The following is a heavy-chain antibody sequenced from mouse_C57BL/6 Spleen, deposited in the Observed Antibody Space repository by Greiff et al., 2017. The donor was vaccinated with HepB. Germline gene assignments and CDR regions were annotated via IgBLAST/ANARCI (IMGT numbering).Heavy chain of an antibody. J-gene: IGHJ4*01. D-gene: IGHD4-1*01. V-gene: IGHV1-85*01. CDR2: IYPRDGST. Sequence: QVQLKESGPELVKPGASVKLSCKASGYTFTSYDINWVKQRPGQGLEWIGWIYPRDGSTKYNGKFKGKATLTADKSSSTAYMQLSSLTSEASAVYFCASLTGSYAMDYWGQGTSVTVSS. CDR3: ASLTGSYAMDY. CDR1: GYTFTSYD.